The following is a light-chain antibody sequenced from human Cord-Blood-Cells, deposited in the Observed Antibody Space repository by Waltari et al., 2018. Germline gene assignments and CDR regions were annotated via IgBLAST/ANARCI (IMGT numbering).Light chain of an antibody. CDR3: REYNSAPFS. V-gene: IGKV1-27*01. J-gene: IGKJ3*01. Sequence: DIQMTQSPSSLSASVGDRVTITCGASQGVSNYLAWYQQKPGKVHKLLISAASTLQSGLPSRFSGSGSGTDFTLIISSLQPEHVATYYCREYNSAPFSFGPRPKVDIK. CDR2: AAS. CDR1: QGVSNY.